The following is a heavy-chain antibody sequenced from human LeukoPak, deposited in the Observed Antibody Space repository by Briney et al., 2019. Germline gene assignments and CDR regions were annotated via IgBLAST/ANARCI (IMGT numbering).Heavy chain of an antibody. CDR1: GFTFSDYY. CDR3: ARDPTGYSSGWYKNWFDP. CDR2: ISSSGSTI. J-gene: IGHJ5*02. V-gene: IGHV3-11*01. Sequence: GGSLRLSCAASGFTFSDYYMSWIRQAPGKGLEWVSYISSSGSTIYYADSVKGRFTISRDNAKNSLYLQMNSLRAEDTAVYYCARDPTGYSSGWYKNWFDPWGQGTLVTVFS. D-gene: IGHD6-19*01.